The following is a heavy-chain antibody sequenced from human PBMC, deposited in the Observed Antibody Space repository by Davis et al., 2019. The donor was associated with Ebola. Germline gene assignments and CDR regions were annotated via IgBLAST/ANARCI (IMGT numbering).Heavy chain of an antibody. CDR1: GGSLCGYY. Sequence: SDTLSLTCAVYGGSLCGYYWTWLRQPPGKGLAWIGEINHSGSNNYNPSLKSRVTISVDTSKNQFSLKLSSVTAADTAVYYCARGGGGSGGDVWGQGTTVTVSS. D-gene: IGHD3-10*01. V-gene: IGHV4-34*01. CDR2: INHSGSN. J-gene: IGHJ6*02. CDR3: ARGGGGSGGDV.